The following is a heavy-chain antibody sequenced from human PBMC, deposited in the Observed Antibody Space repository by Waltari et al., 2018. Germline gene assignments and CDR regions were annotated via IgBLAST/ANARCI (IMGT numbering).Heavy chain of an antibody. D-gene: IGHD2-21*01. CDR1: GFTFSSYA. CDR3: AKGGRVIAMGYYYYGMDV. CDR2: ISGSGGST. Sequence: EVQLLESGGGLVQPGGSLRLSCAASGFTFSSYAMSWVRQAPGKGLEWVSAISGSGGSTYYADSVKGRFTSSRDNSKNTLYLQMNSLRAEDTAVYYCAKGGRVIAMGYYYYGMDVWGQGTTVTVSS. V-gene: IGHV3-23*01. J-gene: IGHJ6*02.